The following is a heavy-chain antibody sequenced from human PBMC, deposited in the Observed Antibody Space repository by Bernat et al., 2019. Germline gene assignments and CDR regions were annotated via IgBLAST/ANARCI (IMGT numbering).Heavy chain of an antibody. CDR1: GFTFSSHA. CDR2: ISYDESNK. CDR3: ARDRAVGSGYFHFDY. V-gene: IGHV3-30-3*01. D-gene: IGHD5-12*01. Sequence: QVQLVESGGGVVQPGRSLRLSCAASGFTFSSHAMHWVRQAPGKGLEWVAVISYDESNKFYADSMKGRFTISRDNSENTLYLQMNSLNTEDTAVYYCARDRAVGSGYFHFDYWGQGTLVTVSS. J-gene: IGHJ4*02.